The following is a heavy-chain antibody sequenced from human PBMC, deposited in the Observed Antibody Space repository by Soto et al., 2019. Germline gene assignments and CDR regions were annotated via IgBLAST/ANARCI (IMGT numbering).Heavy chain of an antibody. CDR3: TRVGCSSTSCFLADYYYYGMDV. Sequence: GGSLRLSCAASGFTFSSYGMHWVRQAPGKGLEWVAVIWYDGSNKYYADPGKGRFTFSGDNSKNTPYLQMNSLSAEDTALYYCTRVGCSSTSCFLADYYYYGMDVWGQGTTVTVSS. CDR1: GFTFSSYG. CDR2: IWYDGSNK. J-gene: IGHJ6*02. D-gene: IGHD2-2*01. V-gene: IGHV3-33*01.